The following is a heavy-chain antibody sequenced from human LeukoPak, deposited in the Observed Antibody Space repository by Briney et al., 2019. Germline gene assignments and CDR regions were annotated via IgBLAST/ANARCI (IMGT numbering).Heavy chain of an antibody. CDR3: AKDQDYYYGSGSALDY. Sequence: GGSLRLSCAASGFTFSNYGMHWVRQTPGKGLEWVAFVRYDGSNKYYADSVKGRFTISRDNSKNTLYLQMNSLRAEDTAVYYCAKDQDYYYGSGSALDYWGQGTLVTVSS. V-gene: IGHV3-30*02. D-gene: IGHD3-10*01. CDR2: VRYDGSNK. CDR1: GFTFSNYG. J-gene: IGHJ4*02.